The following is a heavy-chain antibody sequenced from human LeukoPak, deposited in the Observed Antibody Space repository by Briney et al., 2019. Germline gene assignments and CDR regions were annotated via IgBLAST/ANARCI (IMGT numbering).Heavy chain of an antibody. D-gene: IGHD4-17*01. J-gene: IGHJ3*02. CDR3: ARDWTTVTFPDAFDI. CDR2: ISSTRSSYI. CDR1: GFTFSNYN. V-gene: IGHV3-21*01. Sequence: GSLRLSCAASGFTFSNYNMNWVRQAPGKGLEWVSSISSTRSSYIYYAESVKGRFTISRDNAKHSLYLQMSSVRAEDTAVYYCARDWTTVTFPDAFDIWGQGTMVTVSS.